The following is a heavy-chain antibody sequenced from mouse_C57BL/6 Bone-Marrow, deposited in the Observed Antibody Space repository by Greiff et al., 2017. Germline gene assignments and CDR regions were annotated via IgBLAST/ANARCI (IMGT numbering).Heavy chain of an antibody. V-gene: IGHV14-4*01. CDR3: TTPATYYFDY. J-gene: IGHJ2*01. CDR1: GFNIKDDH. Sequence: VQLQQSGAELVRPGASVKLSCTASGFNIKDDHMHWVKQRPEQGLEWIGWIDPENGDTEYASKFQGKATITADTSSNTAYLQLSSLTSEDTAVYYCTTPATYYFDYWGQGTTLTVSS. CDR2: IDPENGDT. D-gene: IGHD1-1*01.